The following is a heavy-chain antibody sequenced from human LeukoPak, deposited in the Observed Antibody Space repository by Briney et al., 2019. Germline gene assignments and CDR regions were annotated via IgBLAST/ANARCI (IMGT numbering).Heavy chain of an antibody. D-gene: IGHD2-2*01. Sequence: GGSLRLSCAASGLTFSSYAMSWVRQAPGKGLEWVSSISSTSSYIYYADSVKGRFTISRDNAQNSLYLQMNSLRAEDTAVYYCARISRLYCSSTSCQIDYWGQGSLVTVSS. CDR2: ISSTSSYI. CDR1: GLTFSSYA. V-gene: IGHV3-21*01. J-gene: IGHJ4*02. CDR3: ARISRLYCSSTSCQIDY.